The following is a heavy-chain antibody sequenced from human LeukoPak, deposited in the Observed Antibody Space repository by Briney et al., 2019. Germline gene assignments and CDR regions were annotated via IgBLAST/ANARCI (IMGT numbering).Heavy chain of an antibody. Sequence: GGSLRLSCAASGFTFSSYSMNWVRQAPGKGLEWVSYISSSSSTIYYADSVKGRFTISRDNAKNSLYLQMNSLRAEDTAVYYCATPLGSSWYYGMDVWGQGTTVTVS. CDR1: GFTFSSYS. CDR2: ISSSSSTI. D-gene: IGHD6-13*01. V-gene: IGHV3-48*04. J-gene: IGHJ6*02. CDR3: ATPLGSSWYYGMDV.